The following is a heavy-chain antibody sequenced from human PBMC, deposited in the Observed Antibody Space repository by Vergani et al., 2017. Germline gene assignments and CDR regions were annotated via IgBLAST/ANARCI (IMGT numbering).Heavy chain of an antibody. D-gene: IGHD3-22*01. CDR3: TTAAYYYDSSGGLDY. Sequence: EVQLVESGGGLVKTGGSLRLSCAASGFTFSNAWMSWVRQAPGKGLEWVGRIKSKTDGGTTDYAAPVKGRFTISRDDSKNTLYLQMNSLKTEDTAVYYCTTAAYYYDSSGGLDYWGQGTLVTVSS. J-gene: IGHJ4*02. V-gene: IGHV3-15*01. CDR2: IKSKTDGGTT. CDR1: GFTFSNAW.